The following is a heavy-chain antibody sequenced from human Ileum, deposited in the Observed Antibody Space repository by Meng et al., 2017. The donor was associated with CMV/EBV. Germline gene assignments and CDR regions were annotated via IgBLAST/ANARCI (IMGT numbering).Heavy chain of an antibody. V-gene: IGHV4-59*01. D-gene: IGHD6-6*01. CDR2: IYYRGST. Sequence: SLTCTVSGDSISSSDWNWIRQPPGKGLEWIGYIYYRGSTNYNPSLKSRVSMSVDTSKKQFSLRLSSVTAADSAVYYCARVSTIGAPDYWGQGTLVTVSS. CDR1: GDSISSSD. J-gene: IGHJ4*02. CDR3: ARVSTIGAPDY.